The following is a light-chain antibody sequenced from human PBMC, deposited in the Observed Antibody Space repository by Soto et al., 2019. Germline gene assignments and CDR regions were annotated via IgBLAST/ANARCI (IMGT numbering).Light chain of an antibody. V-gene: IGKV1-5*01. CDR1: QSLSTW. CDR2: DAS. Sequence: DIQMTQSPATLSASIGDRVTITCRASQSLSTWLAWYQQKPGKAPKLLIYDASTLQSGVPSRFSGSGSGTEFTLTISGLQPDDFATYYCQQYNDYWTFGQGTKVEIK. J-gene: IGKJ1*01. CDR3: QQYNDYWT.